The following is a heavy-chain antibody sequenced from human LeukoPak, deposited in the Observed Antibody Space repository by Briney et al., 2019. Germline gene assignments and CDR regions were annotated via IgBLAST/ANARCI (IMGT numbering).Heavy chain of an antibody. CDR2: IKQDGNEK. CDR1: GFTFSSYW. Sequence: GGSLRLSCAASGFTFSSYWMTWVRQAPGEGLEWVANIKQDGNEKNYMDSVKGRFTISRGSAKNSLFLQMNSLRVEDTAVYYCARDAYYNSGARGDYWGQGTLVTVSS. J-gene: IGHJ4*02. D-gene: IGHD6-19*01. V-gene: IGHV3-7*01. CDR3: ARDAYYNSGARGDY.